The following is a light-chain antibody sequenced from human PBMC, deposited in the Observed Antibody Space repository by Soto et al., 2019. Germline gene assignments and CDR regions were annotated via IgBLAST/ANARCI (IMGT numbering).Light chain of an antibody. V-gene: IGLV2-23*01. J-gene: IGLJ3*02. CDR1: SSDVGSYNL. CDR3: CSYAGSSTSWV. Sequence: QSALTQPASVSGSPGQSITISCTGTSSDVGSYNLVSWYQQPPGKAPKLMIYEGSKRPSGVSNRFSGSKSGNTASLTISGLQAEDDAEYYCCSYAGSSTSWVFGGGTKVTVL. CDR2: EGS.